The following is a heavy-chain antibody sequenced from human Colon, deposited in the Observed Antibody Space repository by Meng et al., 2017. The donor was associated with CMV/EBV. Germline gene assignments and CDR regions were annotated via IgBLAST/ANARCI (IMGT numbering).Heavy chain of an antibody. CDR1: GFSVSSDY. Sequence: GESLKISCAASGFSVSSDYMSWVRQAPGQGLEWVATIFGDHNTYYADSVKGRFTIFRDDPKNTVSLEMNSLRAEDTAMYYCARKAGHVYYGMDGWGQGTTVTVSS. J-gene: IGHJ6*02. CDR3: ARKAGHVYYGMDG. V-gene: IGHV3-53*01. CDR2: IFGDHNT.